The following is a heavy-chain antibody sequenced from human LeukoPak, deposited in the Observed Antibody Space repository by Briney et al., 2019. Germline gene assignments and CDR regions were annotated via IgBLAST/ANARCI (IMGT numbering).Heavy chain of an antibody. Sequence: GGSLRLSCAASGLTVSSYSMNWVRQAPGKGLEWVSYISSSSSTIYYADSVKGRFTISRDNAKNSLYLQMNSLRAEDTAVYFCAKVKWKLIGYFDYWGQGTLVAVSS. CDR1: GLTVSSYS. CDR2: ISSSSSTI. J-gene: IGHJ4*02. D-gene: IGHD1-20*01. CDR3: AKVKWKLIGYFDY. V-gene: IGHV3-48*01.